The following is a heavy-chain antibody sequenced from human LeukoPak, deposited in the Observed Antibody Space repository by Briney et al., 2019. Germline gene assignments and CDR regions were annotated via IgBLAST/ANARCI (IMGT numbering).Heavy chain of an antibody. Sequence: PSETLSLTCIVSGYSISSGYYWGWIRQPPGKGLEWIGSIYHSGSTNYNPSLKGRVTISVDTSKNQFSLKLSSVTAADTAVYYCARDLRRRVTAIGYGPREYYYYMDVWGKGTTVTISS. J-gene: IGHJ6*03. CDR1: GYSISSGYY. D-gene: IGHD2-21*02. CDR2: IYHSGST. V-gene: IGHV4-38-2*02. CDR3: ARDLRRRVTAIGYGPREYYYYMDV.